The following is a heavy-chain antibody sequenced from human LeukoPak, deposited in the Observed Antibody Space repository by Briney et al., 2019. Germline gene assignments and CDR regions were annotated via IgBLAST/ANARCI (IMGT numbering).Heavy chain of an antibody. Sequence: ASVEVSCKASGYTFIGNYMHWVRQAPGQGLEWMGWITPNSGGTKYAQKFQGRVTMTRDTSISTAYMELSRLKSDDTAVYYCARAYTGFEAFDYWGQGTLVTVSS. CDR3: ARAYTGFEAFDY. CDR1: GYTFIGNY. CDR2: ITPNSGGT. D-gene: IGHD5-12*01. V-gene: IGHV1-2*02. J-gene: IGHJ4*02.